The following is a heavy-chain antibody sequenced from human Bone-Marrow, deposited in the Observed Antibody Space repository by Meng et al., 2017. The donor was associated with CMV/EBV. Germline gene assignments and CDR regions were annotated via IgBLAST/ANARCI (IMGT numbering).Heavy chain of an antibody. V-gene: IGHV1-18*01. CDR2: ISAWDGNT. J-gene: IGHJ5*02. CDR3: AGDRRSSSWYPDWFDP. Sequence: ASVKVSCKTFGYTFSIYGISWVRQAPGQGLEWMGWISAWDGNTKYAQNFQGRVTVTTDKSTSTVYMELRRLRSDDTAIYYCAGDRRSSSWYPDWFDPWGQGTLVTVSS. D-gene: IGHD6-13*01. CDR1: GYTFSIYG.